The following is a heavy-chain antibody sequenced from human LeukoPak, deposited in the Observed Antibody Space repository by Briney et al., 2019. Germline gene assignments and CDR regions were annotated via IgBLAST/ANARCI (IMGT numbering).Heavy chain of an antibody. V-gene: IGHV3-23*01. Sequence: GGSLRLSCAVSGFTLTNHGVSWVRQAPGKGLEWVSIITGTGGKYYGDSVKGRFVLSRDNSKNTVYMQMTNLRVDDTALYYCAIDPNWETHNWGQGVLVTVSS. CDR3: AIDPNWETHN. CDR2: ITGTGGK. CDR1: GFTLTNHG. J-gene: IGHJ4*02. D-gene: IGHD7-27*01.